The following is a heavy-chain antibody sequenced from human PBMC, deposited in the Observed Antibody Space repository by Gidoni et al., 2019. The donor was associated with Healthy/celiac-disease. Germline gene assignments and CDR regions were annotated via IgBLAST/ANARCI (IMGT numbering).Heavy chain of an antibody. D-gene: IGHD6-19*01. V-gene: IGHV3-30*18. CDR2: ISYDGSNK. J-gene: IGHJ4*02. CDR3: AKAQGIAVAGIIDY. CDR1: GFPFSSDG. Sequence: QVQLVESGGGVVQPGRSLRLSCAASGFPFSSDGMHWGRQAPGKGLEWVAVISYDGSNKYYTDSVKGRFTISRDNSKNTLYLQMNSLRAEDTAVYYCAKAQGIAVAGIIDYWGQGTLVTVSS.